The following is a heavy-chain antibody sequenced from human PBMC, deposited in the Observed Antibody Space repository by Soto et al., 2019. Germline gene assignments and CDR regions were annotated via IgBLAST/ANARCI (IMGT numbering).Heavy chain of an antibody. V-gene: IGHV3-48*03. Sequence: PGGSLRLSCAASGFTFSSYEMNCVRQARGKGLEWVSYISSSGSTIYYADSVKGRFTISRDNAKNSLYLQMNSLRAEDTAVYYCAGRGVPAAFGIDVWGQGTTVTVSS. CDR2: ISSSGSTI. CDR1: GFTFSSYE. D-gene: IGHD2-2*01. CDR3: AGRGVPAAFGIDV. J-gene: IGHJ6*02.